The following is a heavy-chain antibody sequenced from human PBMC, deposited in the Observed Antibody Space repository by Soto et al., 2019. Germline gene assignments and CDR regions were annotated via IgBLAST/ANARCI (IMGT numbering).Heavy chain of an antibody. CDR1: GFTFRNYW. J-gene: IGHJ4*02. CDR3: VRENYFDY. V-gene: IGHV3-7*01. Sequence: QLVESGGGLVQPGGSLRLSCAGSGFTFRNYWMGWVRQAPGRRLEWVANIKQDGSERSYADAVKGRLTITRDNAKNSLFLQMSSLGADATAVYYCVRENYFDYGGQGILVIVSS. CDR2: IKQDGSER.